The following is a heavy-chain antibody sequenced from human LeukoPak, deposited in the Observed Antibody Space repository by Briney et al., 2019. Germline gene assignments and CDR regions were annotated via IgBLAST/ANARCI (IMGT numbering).Heavy chain of an antibody. D-gene: IGHD3-16*01. Sequence: PSETLSLTCTVSGGSISSYYWSWIRQPPGKGLEWIGNIYHSGSTYYNPSLKSRVTISVDTSKNQFSLKLSSVTAADTAVYYCARLVWGSLTGYYFDYWGQGTLVTVSS. CDR3: ARLVWGSLTGYYFDY. CDR2: IYHSGST. J-gene: IGHJ4*02. V-gene: IGHV4-59*08. CDR1: GGSISSYY.